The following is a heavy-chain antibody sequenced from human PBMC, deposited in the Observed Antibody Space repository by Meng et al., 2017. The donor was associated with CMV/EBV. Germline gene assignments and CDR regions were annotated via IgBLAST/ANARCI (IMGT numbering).Heavy chain of an antibody. CDR2: IYYSGST. J-gene: IGHJ6*02. D-gene: IGHD6-13*01. CDR3: ARIAADNSYYYYYGMDV. V-gene: IGHV4-39*01. CDR1: GGSISSSSYY. Sequence: SETLSLTCTVSGGSISSSSYYWGWIRQPPGKGLEWIGSIYYSGSTYYNPSLKSRVTISVDTSKNQFSLKLSSVTAADTAVYYYARIAADNSYYYYYGMDVWGQGTTVTVSS.